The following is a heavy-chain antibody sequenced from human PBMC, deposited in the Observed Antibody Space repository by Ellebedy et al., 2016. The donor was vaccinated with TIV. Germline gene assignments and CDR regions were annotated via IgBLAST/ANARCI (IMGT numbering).Heavy chain of an antibody. D-gene: IGHD2-15*01. CDR2: IIPILGIA. J-gene: IGHJ4*02. Sequence: AASVKVSCKASGGTFSSYAISWVRQAPGQGLEWMGRIIPILGIANYAQKFQGRVTITADKSTSTAYMELSSLRSEDTAVYYCARDRADCSGGSCFFDYWGQGTLVTVSS. CDR3: ARDRADCSGGSCFFDY. V-gene: IGHV1-69*04. CDR1: GGTFSSYA.